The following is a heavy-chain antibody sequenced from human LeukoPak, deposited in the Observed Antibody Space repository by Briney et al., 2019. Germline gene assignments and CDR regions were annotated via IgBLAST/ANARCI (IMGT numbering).Heavy chain of an antibody. CDR1: GYSISSGYY. J-gene: IGHJ4*02. CDR2: ISHSGST. V-gene: IGHV4-38-2*02. D-gene: IGHD6-19*01. CDR3: ARGGLDYFDY. Sequence: PSETLSLTCTVSGYSISSGYYWGWIRQPPGKGLEWIATISHSGSTYYNPSLKSQVTISVDTSKNQFSLKLSSVTAADTAVYYCARGGLDYFDYWGQGTLVTVSS.